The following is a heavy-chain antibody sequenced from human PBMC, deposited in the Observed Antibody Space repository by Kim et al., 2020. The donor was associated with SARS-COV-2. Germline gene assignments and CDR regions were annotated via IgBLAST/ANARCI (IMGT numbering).Heavy chain of an antibody. CDR3: ARASIAAAGTGKGSYYYFYGIDV. Sequence: ASVKVSCKASGYTFTSYAMNWVRQAPGQGLEWMGWINTNTGNPTYAQGFTGRIVFSLDTSVSTAYLQISRLKAEDTAVYSCARASIAAAGTGKGSYYYFYGIDVWGQGTTVTVSS. V-gene: IGHV7-4-1*02. D-gene: IGHD6-13*01. CDR1: GYTFTSYA. J-gene: IGHJ6*02. CDR2: INTNTGNP.